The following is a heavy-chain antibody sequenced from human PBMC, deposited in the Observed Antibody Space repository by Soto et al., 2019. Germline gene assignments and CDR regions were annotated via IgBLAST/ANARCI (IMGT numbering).Heavy chain of an antibody. CDR1: GFTFSSYG. D-gene: IGHD6-19*01. J-gene: IGHJ4*02. Sequence: QVQLVESGGGVVQPGRSLRLSCAASGFTFSSYGMHWVRQAPGKGLEWVAVIWYDGSNKYYADSVKGRFTITRDNSKYTLELQMNSLRAEDTAVYYCARGISSGWSYFDYWGQGTLVTVSS. CDR3: ARGISSGWSYFDY. CDR2: IWYDGSNK. V-gene: IGHV3-33*01.